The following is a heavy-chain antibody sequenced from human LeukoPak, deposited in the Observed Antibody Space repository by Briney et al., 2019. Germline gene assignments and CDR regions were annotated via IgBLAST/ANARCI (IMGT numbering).Heavy chain of an antibody. CDR3: ATDPYSGGRLGEFDF. Sequence: GGSLRLSCAASGFTFSTYAMSWVRQAPGKGLEWVSAISGSGDSTYYGDSVKGRFTISRDNSKNTLYLQMNSLRAEDTAVYYCATDPYSGGRLGEFDFWGQGTLVTVSP. D-gene: IGHD1-26*01. CDR1: GFTFSTYA. V-gene: IGHV3-23*01. J-gene: IGHJ4*02. CDR2: ISGSGDST.